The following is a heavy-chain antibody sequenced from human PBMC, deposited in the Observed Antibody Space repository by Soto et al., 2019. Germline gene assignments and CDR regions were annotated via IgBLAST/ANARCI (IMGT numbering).Heavy chain of an antibody. CDR3: ARSYSSSWYADTYYYGMDV. Sequence: ASVKVSCKASGYTFTSYGISWVRLAPGQGLEWMGWISTYNGNTNYAQKLQGRFTMTTDTSTSTAYMELRSLRSDDTAVYYCARSYSSSWYADTYYYGMDVWGQGTTVTVSS. J-gene: IGHJ6*02. V-gene: IGHV1-18*01. CDR1: GYTFTSYG. CDR2: ISTYNGNT. D-gene: IGHD6-13*01.